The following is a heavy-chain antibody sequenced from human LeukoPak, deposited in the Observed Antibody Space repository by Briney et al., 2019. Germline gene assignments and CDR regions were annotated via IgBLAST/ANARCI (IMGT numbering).Heavy chain of an antibody. CDR2: VIPIFGTA. CDR1: GGTFSSYA. CDR3: AREKSEYCSSTSCYDAFDI. D-gene: IGHD2-2*01. J-gene: IGHJ3*02. V-gene: IGHV1-69*13. Sequence: SVKVSCKASGGTFSSYAINWVQQAPGQGLEWMGGVIPIFGTANFAQKFQGRVTITADESTSTAYMELSSLRSEDTAVYYCAREKSEYCSSTSCYDAFDIWGQGTLVTVSS.